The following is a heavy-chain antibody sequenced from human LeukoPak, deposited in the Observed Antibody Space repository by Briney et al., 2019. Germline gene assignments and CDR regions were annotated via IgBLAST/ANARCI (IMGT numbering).Heavy chain of an antibody. D-gene: IGHD3-10*01. J-gene: IGHJ5*02. Sequence: SETLSLTCTVSVGSLSSYYWSWIRQPPPTGLEGIGDIYYSGSTNYNPSIKSLITISVNSYKNQFPLNLSAVTAADAAVYYWARRSGPGSYNWFDPWGQGTLVTVSS. CDR1: VGSLSSYY. V-gene: IGHV4-59*08. CDR3: ARRSGPGSYNWFDP. CDR2: IYYSGST.